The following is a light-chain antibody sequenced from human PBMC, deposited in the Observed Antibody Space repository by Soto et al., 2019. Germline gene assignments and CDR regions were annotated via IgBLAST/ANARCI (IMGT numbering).Light chain of an antibody. Sequence: EIVLTQSPGTLSVSPGERATVSCRASQSITSGHLAWYQQRPGQAPRLLIYGVSSRATGTPDRFSGSGSGTDFTLTISRLEPDDFAVYSCQFYDRPPTFGQGTRLEIK. CDR3: QFYDRPPT. CDR1: QSITSGH. CDR2: GVS. J-gene: IGKJ5*01. V-gene: IGKV3-20*01.